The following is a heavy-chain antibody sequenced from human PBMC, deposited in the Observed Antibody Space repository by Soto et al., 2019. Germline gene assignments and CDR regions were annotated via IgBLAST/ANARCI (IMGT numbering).Heavy chain of an antibody. J-gene: IGHJ6*02. D-gene: IGHD6-13*01. CDR2: IDPGESHP. CDR3: AGHGGGRIAVTGYNGMDV. CDR1: GSSFTSRW. Sequence: PGESLKISCKGSGSSFTSRWITWVRQMPGKGLEWMGSIDPGESHPRQSPASQAHVTNAVDKYSNTVYRRCSSLKASDSTNSYSAGHGGGRIAVTGYNGMDVWGQGTTVTVYS. V-gene: IGHV5-51*01.